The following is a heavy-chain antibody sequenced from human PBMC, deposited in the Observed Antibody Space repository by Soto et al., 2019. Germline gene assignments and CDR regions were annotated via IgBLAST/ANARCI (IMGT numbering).Heavy chain of an antibody. CDR3: ANVAGVIDY. CDR2: IYNSGST. CDR1: GGSISGSY. J-gene: IGHJ4*02. Sequence: PSETLSLTCTVSGGSISGSYWSWIRQPPGRGLEWIGYIYNSGSTNYNPSLKSRVTISVDTSKNHFSLKLSSVTAADTAVYYCANVAGVIDYWGQGTLVTVSS. D-gene: IGHD3-10*01. V-gene: IGHV4-59*08.